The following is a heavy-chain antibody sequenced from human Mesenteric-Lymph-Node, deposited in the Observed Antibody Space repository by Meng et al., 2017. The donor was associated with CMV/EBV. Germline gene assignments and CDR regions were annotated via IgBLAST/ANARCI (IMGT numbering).Heavy chain of an antibody. D-gene: IGHD3-16*02. CDR1: GFTFSNYA. V-gene: IGHV3-23*01. CDR3: ARDVYDYVWGSYRYTFDY. J-gene: IGHJ4*02. CDR2: ISGRGTT. Sequence: GESLKISCAASGFTFSNYAMNWVRQAPGKGLEWVSGISGRGTTYYADSVKGRFTISRDNSKNTLYLQMNSLRAEDTAVYYCARDVYDYVWGSYRYTFDYWGQGTLVTVSS.